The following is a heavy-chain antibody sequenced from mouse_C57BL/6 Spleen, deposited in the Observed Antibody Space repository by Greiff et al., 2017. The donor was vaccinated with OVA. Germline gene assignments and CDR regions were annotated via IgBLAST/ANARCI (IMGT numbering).Heavy chain of an antibody. CDR2: INPSSGYT. D-gene: IGHD1-1*01. CDR1: GYTFTSYW. CDR3: ARGTTVVGGYFDY. V-gene: IGHV1-7*01. J-gene: IGHJ2*01. Sequence: VQGVESGAELAKPGASVKLSCKASGYTFTSYWMHWVKQRPGQGLEWIGYINPSSGYTKYNQKFKDKATLTADKSSSTAYMQLSSLTYEDSAVYYCARGTTVVGGYFDYWGQGTTLTVSS.